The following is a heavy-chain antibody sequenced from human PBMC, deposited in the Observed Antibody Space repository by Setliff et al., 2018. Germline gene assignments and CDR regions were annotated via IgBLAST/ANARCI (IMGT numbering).Heavy chain of an antibody. Sequence: SETLSLTCTVSGGSISSGSNYWSWIQQPAGRGLEWIGHIDPSGNTNYHPSLKSRVTISGDTSKNQFSLKLTSVTAADTAVYFCARSLGSGSYYNSRPFYSDYWGQGTLVTVSS. J-gene: IGHJ4*02. D-gene: IGHD3-10*01. CDR2: IDPSGNT. CDR3: ARSLGSGSYYNSRPFYSDY. V-gene: IGHV4-61*09. CDR1: GGSISSGSNY.